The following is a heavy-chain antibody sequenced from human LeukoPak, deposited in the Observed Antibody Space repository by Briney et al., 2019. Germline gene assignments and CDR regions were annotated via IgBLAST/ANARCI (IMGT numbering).Heavy chain of an antibody. D-gene: IGHD3-10*01. CDR1: GGTFSSYA. V-gene: IGHV1-69*06. J-gene: IGHJ5*02. Sequence: SVKVSCKASGGTFSSYAISWVRQAPGQGLEWMGGIIPIFGTANYAQKFQGRVTITADKSTSTAYMELSSLRSEDTAVYYCAKRFRGHPEGDWFDPWGQGTLVTVSS. CDR3: AKRFRGHPEGDWFDP. CDR2: IIPIFGTA.